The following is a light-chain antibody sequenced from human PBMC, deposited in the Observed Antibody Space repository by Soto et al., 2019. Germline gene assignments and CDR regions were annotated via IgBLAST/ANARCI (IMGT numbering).Light chain of an antibody. CDR2: AAS. CDR1: QSISDS. V-gene: IGKV1-39*01. J-gene: IGKJ5*01. Sequence: DIQMTQSPSSLSASVGDRVTITCRASQSISDSLNWYQHKPGTAPKLLIYAASSLQSGVPSRFSGSGSGTDFTLTISNLQPEDFAGYYCQQTYSSPITFGQGTRLEIK. CDR3: QQTYSSPIT.